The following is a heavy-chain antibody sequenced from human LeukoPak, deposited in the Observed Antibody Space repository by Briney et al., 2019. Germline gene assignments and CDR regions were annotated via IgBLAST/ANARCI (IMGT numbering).Heavy chain of an antibody. J-gene: IGHJ4*02. CDR3: AGAQRGYTHGYLGGGYFDY. D-gene: IGHD5-18*01. Sequence: PETLSLTCTVSGGSISGYYWSWVRQPPGKGLEWIGYISNGGSSSYNPSLKSRGTMSVDTSKRQFSLNLTSVTAADTAAYYCAGAQRGYTHGYLGGGYFDYWGQGTLVTVSS. CDR2: ISNGGSS. CDR1: GGSISGYY. V-gene: IGHV4-59*12.